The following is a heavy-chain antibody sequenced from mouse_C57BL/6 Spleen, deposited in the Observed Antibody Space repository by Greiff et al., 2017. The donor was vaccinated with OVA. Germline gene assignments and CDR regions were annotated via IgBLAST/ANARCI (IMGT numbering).Heavy chain of an antibody. CDR3: ARPRLYYGKGRGAMDY. D-gene: IGHD2-1*01. J-gene: IGHJ4*01. CDR1: GYTFTGYW. CDR2: ILPGSGST. V-gene: IGHV1-9*01. Sequence: QVQLQQSGAELMKPGASVKLSCKATGYTFTGYWIEWVKQRPGHGLEWIGEILPGSGSTNYNEKFKGKATFTADTSSNTAYMQLSSLTTEDSAIYYCARPRLYYGKGRGAMDYWGQGTSVTVSS.